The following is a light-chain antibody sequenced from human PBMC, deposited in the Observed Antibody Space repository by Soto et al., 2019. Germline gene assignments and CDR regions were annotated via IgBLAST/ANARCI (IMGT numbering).Light chain of an antibody. V-gene: IGLV2-14*01. CDR3: SSYTSSSTLV. CDR1: SSDVGGYNY. Sequence: QSALTQPASVSGSPGQSITISCTGTSSDVGGYNYVSWYQQHPGKAPKLMIYEVSNRPXXVSNXFSGSKSGNTASLTISGLQAEDEADYYCSSYTSSSTLVFGTGTKLTVL. J-gene: IGLJ1*01. CDR2: EVS.